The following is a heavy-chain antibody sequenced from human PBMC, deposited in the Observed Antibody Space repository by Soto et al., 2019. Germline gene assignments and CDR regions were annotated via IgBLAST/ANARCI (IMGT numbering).Heavy chain of an antibody. CDR3: AKDRGYSSSWYFDYYYGMDV. Sequence: SLRLSCAASGFTFSSYGMHWVRQAPGKGLEWVAVISYDGSNKYYADSVKGRFTISRDNSKNTLYLQMNSLRAEDTAVYYCAKDRGYSSSWYFDYYYGMDVWGQGTTVTVSS. D-gene: IGHD6-13*01. CDR2: ISYDGSNK. V-gene: IGHV3-30*18. J-gene: IGHJ6*02. CDR1: GFTFSSYG.